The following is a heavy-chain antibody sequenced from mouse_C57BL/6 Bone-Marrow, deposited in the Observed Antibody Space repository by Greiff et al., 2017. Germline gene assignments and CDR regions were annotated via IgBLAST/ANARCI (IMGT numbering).Heavy chain of an antibody. CDR1: GYTFTSYG. D-gene: IGHD2-1*01. Sequence: QVQLQQPGAELARPGASVKLSCKASGYTFTSYGISWVKQRTGQGLEWIGEIYPSSGNTYYNEKFKGKATLTADKSSSTAYMELRSLTSEDSAVYFCASSSYYGNYGFFFDYWGQGTTLTVAS. CDR2: IYPSSGNT. CDR3: ASSSYYGNYGFFFDY. V-gene: IGHV1-81*01. J-gene: IGHJ2*01.